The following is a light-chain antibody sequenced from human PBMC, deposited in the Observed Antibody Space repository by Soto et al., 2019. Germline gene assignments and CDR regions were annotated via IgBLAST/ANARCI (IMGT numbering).Light chain of an antibody. CDR1: QTVSSTY. CDR3: QQLGSSPIT. J-gene: IGKJ5*01. CDR2: DAS. V-gene: IGKV3-20*01. Sequence: EIVLTQSPGTLSLSPGERATLSCRTSQTVSSTYFAWYQQRPGQAPRLLFYDASTRATGIPDRFSCSGSGRDFTLTISRLEPEDSAIYYCQQLGSSPITFGQGTRLEI.